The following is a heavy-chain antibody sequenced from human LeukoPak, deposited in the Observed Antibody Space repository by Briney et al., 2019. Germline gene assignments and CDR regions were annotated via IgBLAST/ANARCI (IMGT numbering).Heavy chain of an antibody. V-gene: IGHV3-21*01. D-gene: IGHD3-10*01. CDR2: ISSSSSYI. CDR1: GSTFSSYS. J-gene: IGHJ3*02. CDR3: ARDFRAVGSI. Sequence: GGSLRLSCAASGSTFSSYSMNWVRQAPGKGLEWVSSISSSSSYIYYADSVKGRFTISRDNAKNSLYLQMNSLRAEDTAVYYCARDFRAVGSIWGQGTMVTVSS.